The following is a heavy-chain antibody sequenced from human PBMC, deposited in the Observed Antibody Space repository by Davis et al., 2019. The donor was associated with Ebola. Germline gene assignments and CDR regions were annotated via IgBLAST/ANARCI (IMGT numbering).Heavy chain of an antibody. CDR3: ARAPKYTGYDFPYYFDY. D-gene: IGHD5-12*01. J-gene: IGHJ4*02. CDR2: ISNSGSTK. CDR1: GFTFSSYE. V-gene: IGHV3-48*03. Sequence: PGGSLRLSCAASGFTFSSYEMSWVRQAPGKGLEWVSYISNSGSTKYYADSVKGRFTISRDSAKNSLYLQMNSLRGEDTAVYYCARAPKYTGYDFPYYFDYWGQGTLVTVSS.